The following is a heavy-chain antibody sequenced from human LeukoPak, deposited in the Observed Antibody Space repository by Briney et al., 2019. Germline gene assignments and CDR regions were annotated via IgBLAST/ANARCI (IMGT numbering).Heavy chain of an antibody. J-gene: IGHJ4*02. Sequence: GGYLRLSGAASGFTFDDYAMHWLRQAPGKGLEWVSLISGDGGSTYYADSVKGRFTISRDNSKNSLYLQMNSLRTEDTALYYCAKDGGYDIFDYWGQGTLVTVSS. CDR3: AKDGGYDIFDY. V-gene: IGHV3-43*02. CDR2: ISGDGGST. CDR1: GFTFDDYA. D-gene: IGHD5-12*01.